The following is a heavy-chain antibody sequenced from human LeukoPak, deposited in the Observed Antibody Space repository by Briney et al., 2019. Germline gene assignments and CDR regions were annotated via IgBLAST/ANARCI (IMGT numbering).Heavy chain of an antibody. CDR3: ARGRYCSSTSCALPSSHPPLYYFDY. CDR2: INHSGST. Sequence: SETLSLTCAVYGGSFSGYYWSWIRQPPGKGLEWIGEINHSGSTNYNPSLKSRITISVDTSKNQFSLKLSSVTAADTAVYYCARGRYCSSTSCALPSSHPPLYYFDYWGQGTLVTASS. V-gene: IGHV4-34*01. CDR1: GGSFSGYY. J-gene: IGHJ4*02. D-gene: IGHD2-2*01.